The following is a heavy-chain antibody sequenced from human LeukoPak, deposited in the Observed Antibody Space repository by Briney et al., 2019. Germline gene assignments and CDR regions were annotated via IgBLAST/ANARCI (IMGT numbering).Heavy chain of an antibody. CDR1: GFSFSSYS. Sequence: GGSLRLSCAASGFSFSSYSMNWVRQAPGKGLEWISYISSSSSTIYYADSVKGRFTISRDNAKNSLYLQMNSLRAEDTAVYYCARPGMITFGGVPELDYWGQGTLVTVSS. J-gene: IGHJ4*02. CDR3: ARPGMITFGGVPELDY. CDR2: ISSSSSTI. D-gene: IGHD3-16*01. V-gene: IGHV3-48*04.